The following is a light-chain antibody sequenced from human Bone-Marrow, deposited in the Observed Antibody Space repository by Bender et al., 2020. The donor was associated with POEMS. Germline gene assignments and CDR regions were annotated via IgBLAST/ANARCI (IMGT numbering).Light chain of an antibody. J-gene: IGLJ3*02. V-gene: IGLV3-25*03. CDR3: QSADTSGTWV. CDR1: VLPKQY. Sequence: SYELTQPPSVSVSPGQTARITCSGDVLPKQYASWYQQRPGQAPVLMIYKDNERPSGIPERFSASSSGTTVTLTISGVQAEDEAYYYCQSADTSGTWVFGGGTKLTLL. CDR2: KDN.